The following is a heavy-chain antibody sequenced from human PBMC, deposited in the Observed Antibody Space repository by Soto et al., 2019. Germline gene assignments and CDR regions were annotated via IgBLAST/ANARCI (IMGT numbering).Heavy chain of an antibody. D-gene: IGHD1-7*01. J-gene: IGHJ3*01. Sequence: GGSLRLSCAASEFTFRSYWMHWVRQSPGKGLVWVTRISGDGSRTNYADSVRGRITISRDNAKNTVYLQVDSLRDEDTAVYYCARSLPGTYGAFDLWGQGTVVTVSS. CDR1: EFTFRSYW. CDR2: ISGDGSRT. V-gene: IGHV3-74*01. CDR3: ARSLPGTYGAFDL.